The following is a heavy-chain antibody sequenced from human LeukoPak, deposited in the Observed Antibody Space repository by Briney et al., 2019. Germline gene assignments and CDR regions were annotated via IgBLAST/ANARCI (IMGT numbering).Heavy chain of an antibody. V-gene: IGHV1-18*01. Sequence: ASVKVSCKASGYTFTSYGIGWVRQAPGQGLEWMGWISAYNGNTNYAQKLQGRVTMTTDTSTSTAYMELRSLRSDDTAVYYCARRTAGLRAFDIWGQGTMVTVSS. CDR2: ISAYNGNT. CDR1: GYTFTSYG. CDR3: ARRTAGLRAFDI. J-gene: IGHJ3*02.